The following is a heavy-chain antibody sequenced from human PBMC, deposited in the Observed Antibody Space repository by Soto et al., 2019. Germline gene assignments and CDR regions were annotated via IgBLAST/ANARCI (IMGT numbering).Heavy chain of an antibody. CDR1: GGTFSSYA. J-gene: IGHJ4*02. Sequence: SVKVSCKASGGTFSSYAISWVRQATGQGLEWMGGIIPIFGTANYAQKFQGRVTITADESTSTAYMELSSLRSEDTAVYYCARSYESDQAFDYWAQGTLVTVSS. V-gene: IGHV1-69*13. CDR2: IIPIFGTA. CDR3: ARSYESDQAFDY. D-gene: IGHD5-18*01.